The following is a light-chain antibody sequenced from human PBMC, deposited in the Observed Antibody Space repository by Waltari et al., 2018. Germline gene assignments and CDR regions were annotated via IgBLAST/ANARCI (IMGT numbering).Light chain of an antibody. J-gene: IGKJ1*01. Sequence: EIVMTQSPATLSVSPGGRATLSCRASQSISINLAWYQHKPGQAPRLLIYGASTRATGIPSRYSGSGSGTEFTLTISSLQSEDFAVYYCQRYNDWPPWTFGQGTKVEMK. CDR2: GAS. V-gene: IGKV3-15*01. CDR1: QSISIN. CDR3: QRYNDWPPWT.